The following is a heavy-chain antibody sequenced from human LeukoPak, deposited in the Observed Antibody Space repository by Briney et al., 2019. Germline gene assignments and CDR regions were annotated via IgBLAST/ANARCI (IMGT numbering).Heavy chain of an antibody. CDR2: ISGSGGST. CDR1: GFTFSSYA. Sequence: GGSLRLSCAASGFTFSSYAMSWVRQAPGKGLEWVSTISGSGGSTYYADSVKGRFTISRDNSKNTLYLQMNSLRAEDTAVYYCAKDPRSSFGVVHFDYWGQGTLVTVPS. D-gene: IGHD3-3*01. CDR3: AKDPRSSFGVVHFDY. J-gene: IGHJ4*02. V-gene: IGHV3-23*01.